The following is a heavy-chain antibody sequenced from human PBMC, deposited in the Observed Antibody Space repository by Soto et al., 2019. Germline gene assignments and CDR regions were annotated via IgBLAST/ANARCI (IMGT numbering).Heavy chain of an antibody. CDR1: GGSISSGDYY. J-gene: IGHJ5*02. Sequence: QVQLQESGPGLVKPSQTLSLTCTVSGGSISSGDYYWSWIRQPPGKGLEWIGYIYYSGSTYYNPSLKSRATISVDTSKNQFSLKLSSVTAADTAVYYCARAGLVVVPAAPTWFDPWGQGTLVTVSS. V-gene: IGHV4-30-4*01. D-gene: IGHD2-2*01. CDR2: IYYSGST. CDR3: ARAGLVVVPAAPTWFDP.